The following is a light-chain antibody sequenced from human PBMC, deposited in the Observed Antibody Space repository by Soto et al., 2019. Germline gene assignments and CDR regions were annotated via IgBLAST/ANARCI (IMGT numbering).Light chain of an antibody. CDR1: QSVGSNF. Sequence: EVVLTQSPGTLSLSPGERATLSCRASQSVGSNFVAWYQQKTGQPPSLLIYAATARANGVPDRFSGSGSGTDFTLTISSLDPEDAAVYFCQQYGSSYTCGQGTRL. V-gene: IGKV3-20*01. J-gene: IGKJ2*01. CDR2: AAT. CDR3: QQYGSSYT.